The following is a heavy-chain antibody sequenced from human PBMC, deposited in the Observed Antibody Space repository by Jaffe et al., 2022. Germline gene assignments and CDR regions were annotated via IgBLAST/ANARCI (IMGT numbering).Heavy chain of an antibody. CDR1: GFTFDDYA. D-gene: IGHD3-3*01. Sequence: EVQLVESGGGLVQPGRSLRLSCAASGFTFDDYAMHWVRQAPGKGLEWVSGISWNSGSIGYADSVKGRFTISRDNAKNSLYLQMNSLRAEDTALYYCAKDSTIFGVARRFAFDIWGQGTMVTVSS. CDR3: AKDSTIFGVARRFAFDI. J-gene: IGHJ3*02. CDR2: ISWNSGSI. V-gene: IGHV3-9*01.